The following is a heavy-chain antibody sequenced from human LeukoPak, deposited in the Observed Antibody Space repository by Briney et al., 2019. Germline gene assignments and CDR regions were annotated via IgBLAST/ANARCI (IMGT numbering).Heavy chain of an antibody. J-gene: IGHJ5*02. CDR1: GFTLSEYG. D-gene: IGHD3-22*01. V-gene: IGHV3-30*01. CDR3: ARDRINMMVLVHDSGLDL. Sequence: GGSLRLSCAASGFTLSEYGIHWVRQAPGKGLERVAVLSYDGSDRYYADSVNGRFTISRDISSDTVSLQMNSLRVEDTALYFCARDRINMMVLVHDSGLDLWGQGTLVTVSS. CDR2: LSYDGSDR.